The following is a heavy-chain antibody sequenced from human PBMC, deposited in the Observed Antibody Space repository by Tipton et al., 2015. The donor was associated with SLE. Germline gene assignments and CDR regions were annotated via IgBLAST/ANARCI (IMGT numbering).Heavy chain of an antibody. D-gene: IGHD6-13*01. J-gene: IGHJ3*02. CDR2: ISGSASST. CDR1: GFTFSSYG. Sequence: QLVQSGGGVVQPGRSLRLSCAASGFTFSSYGMHWVRQAPGKGLEWVSTISGSASSTYYADSVKGRFTISRDNSKNTLYLQMNSLRAEDTAVYYCAKVRQQQLVYDAFAIWGQGTMVTVSS. CDR3: AKVRQQQLVYDAFAI. V-gene: IGHV3-23*04.